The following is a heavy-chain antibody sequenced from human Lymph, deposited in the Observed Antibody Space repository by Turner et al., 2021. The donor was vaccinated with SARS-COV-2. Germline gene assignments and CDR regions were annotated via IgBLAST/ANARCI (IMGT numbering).Heavy chain of an antibody. V-gene: IGHV3-23*01. CDR2: ISSSGGST. D-gene: IGHD1-1*01. Sequence: EVQLLESGGGLVQPGGSLRLSCAASAFTFSSYAMSWVRQTPGKGLKWVSTISSSGGSTYYADSVKGRFIISRDNSKNTLYLQMNNLRAEDTAVYYCAKDPNWYVLSAVDYWGQGTLVTVSS. CDR3: AKDPNWYVLSAVDY. J-gene: IGHJ4*02. CDR1: AFTFSSYA.